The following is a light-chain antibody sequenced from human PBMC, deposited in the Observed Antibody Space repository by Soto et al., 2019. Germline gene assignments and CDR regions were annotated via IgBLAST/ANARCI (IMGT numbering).Light chain of an antibody. CDR3: QQSYITPYT. Sequence: DIQMTQSPSSLSVSVGDSVTITCRASQSIASFLNWYQRKPGKAPKLLIYASFNLQSGVPSRFSGSGSGTDFTLTISSLQPEDFATYYCQQSYITPYTFGQGTILEIK. CDR1: QSIASF. J-gene: IGKJ2*01. V-gene: IGKV1-39*01. CDR2: ASF.